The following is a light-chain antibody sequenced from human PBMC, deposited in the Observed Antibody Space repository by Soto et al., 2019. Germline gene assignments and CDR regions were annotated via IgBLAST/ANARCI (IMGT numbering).Light chain of an antibody. Sequence: QSALTQPRSVSGSPGQSATISCTGTSSDVGGYNYVSWYQQHPGKAPKLMIYDVSKRPSGVPDRFSGSKSGNRASLTISGLQAEDEAEYYCCSYAGSYTWVFGGGTKLTVL. CDR3: CSYAGSYTWV. CDR2: DVS. V-gene: IGLV2-11*01. CDR1: SSDVGGYNY. J-gene: IGLJ3*02.